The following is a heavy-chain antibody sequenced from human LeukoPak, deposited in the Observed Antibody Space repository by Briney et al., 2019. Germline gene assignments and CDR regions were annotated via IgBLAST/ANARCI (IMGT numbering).Heavy chain of an antibody. V-gene: IGHV1-46*01. CDR3: ARELTAAGAIDY. CDR2: INPSGGST. D-gene: IGHD6-13*01. J-gene: IGHJ4*02. Sequence: ASVKVSCKASGYTFTSYYMHWVRQAPRQGLEWMGIINPSGGSTSYAQKFQGRVTMTRDMSTSTVYMELSSLRSEDTAVYYCARELTAAGAIDYWGQGTLVTVSS. CDR1: GYTFTSYY.